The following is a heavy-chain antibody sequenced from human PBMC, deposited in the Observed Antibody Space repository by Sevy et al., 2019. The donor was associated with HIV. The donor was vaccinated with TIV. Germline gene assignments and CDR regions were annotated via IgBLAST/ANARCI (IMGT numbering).Heavy chain of an antibody. CDR3: ASVVVVPAAKYFYFYYMDV. Sequence: SETLSLTCTVSGDSISNYYGGWIRQPPGTGLEWIGYIYNSGSTNYNPSLKSRVTISVDTSKNQFSLKLSSVTAADTAVYYCASVVVVPAAKYFYFYYMDVWGKWTTVTVSS. J-gene: IGHJ6*03. CDR1: GDSISNYY. V-gene: IGHV4-59*01. D-gene: IGHD2-2*01. CDR2: IYNSGST.